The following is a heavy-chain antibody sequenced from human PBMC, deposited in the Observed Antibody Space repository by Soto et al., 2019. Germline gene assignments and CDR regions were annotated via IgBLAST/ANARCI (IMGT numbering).Heavy chain of an antibody. CDR3: ARDRSGSEGXXXIHYYYGM. Sequence: QVQLVESGGGVVQPGRSLRLSCAASGFTFSNYAMNWVRQAPGKGLEWVAVISYDRSRKYYADSVKGRFTISRDNSKKALXMQMLSLRAXXXXXXXCARDRSGSEGXXXIHYYYGM. CDR2: ISYDRSRK. CDR1: GFTFSNYA. D-gene: IGHD1-1*01. V-gene: IGHV3-30-3*01. J-gene: IGHJ6*01.